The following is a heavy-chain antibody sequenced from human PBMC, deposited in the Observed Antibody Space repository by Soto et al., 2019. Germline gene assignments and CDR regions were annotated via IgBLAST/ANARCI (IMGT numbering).Heavy chain of an antibody. V-gene: IGHV1-8*01. J-gene: IGHJ6*03. D-gene: IGHD2-2*01. CDR3: ARGLWDCCSTSCSDEGGYYLFFYMDV. CDR2: MNPNSGNT. CDR1: GYTFTSYD. Sequence: ASVKVSCKASGYTFTSYDINWVRQATGQGLEWMGWMNPNSGNTGYAQKFQGRVTMTRNTSISTAYMELSSLRSEDTAVYYWARGLWDCCSTSCSDEGGYYLFFYMDVWGKGTTVTVSS.